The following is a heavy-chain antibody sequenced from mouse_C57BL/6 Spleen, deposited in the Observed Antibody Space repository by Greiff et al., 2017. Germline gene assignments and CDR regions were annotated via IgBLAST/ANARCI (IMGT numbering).Heavy chain of an antibody. J-gene: IGHJ4*01. CDR2: IDPEDGDT. CDR1: GFNIKDYY. CDR3: TRLLPYYYAMDY. Sequence: VQLQQSGAELVRPGASVKLSCTASGFNIKDYYMHWVKQRPEQGLEWIGRIDPEDGDTEYAPKFQGKATMTADTSSNPAYLQLSSLTSEDTAVYYCTRLLPYYYAMDYWGQGTSVTVSS. V-gene: IGHV14-1*01. D-gene: IGHD1-1*01.